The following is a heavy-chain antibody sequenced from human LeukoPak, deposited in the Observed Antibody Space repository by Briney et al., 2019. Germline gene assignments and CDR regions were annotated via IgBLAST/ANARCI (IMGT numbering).Heavy chain of an antibody. V-gene: IGHV4-34*01. CDR1: GGSFSGYY. CDR3: ARVHYSGSGSYYPYYHYGMDV. D-gene: IGHD3-10*01. CDR2: INHSGST. J-gene: IGHJ6*02. Sequence: PSETLSLTCAVYGGSFSGYYWSWIRQPPGKGLEWIGEINHSGSTNYNPSLKSRVTISVDTSKNQFSLKLSSVTAADTAVYYCARVHYSGSGSYYPYYHYGMDVWGQGTTVTVSS.